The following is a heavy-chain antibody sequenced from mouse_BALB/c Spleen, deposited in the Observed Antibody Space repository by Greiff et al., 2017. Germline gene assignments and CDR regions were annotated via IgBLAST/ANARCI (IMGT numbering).Heavy chain of an antibody. V-gene: IGHV2-2*02. D-gene: IGHD2-3*01. CDR3: ARNGYYVYYAMDY. CDR2: IWSGGST. Sequence: VQRVESGPGLVQPSQSLSITCTVSGFSLTSYGVHWVRQSPGKGLEWLGVIWSGGSTDYNAAFISRLSISKDNSKSQVFFKMNSLQANDTAIYYCARNGYYVYYAMDYWGQGTSVTVSS. J-gene: IGHJ4*01. CDR1: GFSLTSYG.